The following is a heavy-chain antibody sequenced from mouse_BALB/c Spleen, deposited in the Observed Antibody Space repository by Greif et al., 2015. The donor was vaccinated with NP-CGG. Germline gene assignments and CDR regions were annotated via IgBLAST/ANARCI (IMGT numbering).Heavy chain of an antibody. V-gene: IGHV1-84*02. CDR3: ARRTGMEAMDY. CDR1: GYTFTDYY. CDR2: IYPGSGNT. Sequence: LVESGPELVKPGASVKISCKASGYTFTDYYINWVKQKPGQGLEWIGWIYPGSGNTKYNEKSKGKATLTVDTSSSTAYMQLSSLTSEDTAVYFCARRTGMEAMDYWGQGTSVTVSS. D-gene: IGHD4-1*01. J-gene: IGHJ4*01.